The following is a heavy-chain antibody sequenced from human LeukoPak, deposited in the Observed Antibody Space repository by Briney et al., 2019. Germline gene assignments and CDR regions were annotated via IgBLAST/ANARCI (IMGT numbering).Heavy chain of an antibody. CDR3: ANEWAYYYDSSGPLMAFDI. CDR2: ISYDGSNK. V-gene: IGHV3-30*18. Sequence: PGGSLRLSCAASGFTFSSYGMHWVRQAPGKGLEWVAVISYDGSNKYYADSVKGRFTISRDNSKNTLYLQMNSLRAEDTAVYYCANEWAYYYDSSGPLMAFDIWGQGTMVTVSS. D-gene: IGHD3-22*01. J-gene: IGHJ3*02. CDR1: GFTFSSYG.